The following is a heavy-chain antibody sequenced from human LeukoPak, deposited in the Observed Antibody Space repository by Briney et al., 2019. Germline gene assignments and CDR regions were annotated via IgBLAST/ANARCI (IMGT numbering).Heavy chain of an antibody. D-gene: IGHD6-6*01. CDR1: GGSISSYY. J-gene: IGHJ6*02. CDR3: ARDAWYSSSSSGDTGYYYYGMDV. Sequence: SETLSLTCTVSGGSISSYYWSWIRQPPGKGLEWIGYIYYSGSTNYNPSLKSRVTISVDTSKNQFSLKLSSVTAADTAVYCARDAWYSSSSSGDTGYYYYGMDVWGQGTTVTVSS. V-gene: IGHV4-59*01. CDR2: IYYSGST.